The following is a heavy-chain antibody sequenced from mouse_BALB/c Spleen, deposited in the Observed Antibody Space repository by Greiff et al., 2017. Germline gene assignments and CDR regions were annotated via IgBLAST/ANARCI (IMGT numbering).Heavy chain of an antibody. CDR3: TRERDHNDYDLDY. V-gene: IGHV5-4*02. Sequence: EVKLMESGGGLVKPGGSLKLSCAASGFTFSGYNMYWVRQTPEKRLEWVATISDGGSYTYYPDSVKGRFTISRDNAKNTLYLQMSSLKSEDTAMYYCTRERDHNDYDLDYWGQGTTVTVSS. CDR2: ISDGGSYT. CDR1: GFTFSGYN. J-gene: IGHJ2*01. D-gene: IGHD6-1*01.